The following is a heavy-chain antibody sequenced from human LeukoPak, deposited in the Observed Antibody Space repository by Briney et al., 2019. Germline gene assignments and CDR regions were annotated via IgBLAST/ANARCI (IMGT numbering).Heavy chain of an antibody. CDR2: IWYDGSNK. J-gene: IGHJ4*02. Sequence: GGSLRLSCAASGFTFSSYGMHWVRQAPGKGLEWVAVIWYDGSNKYYADSVKGRFTISRDNSKSTLYLQMNNLRAEDTAVYYCARKMMSYYDSSGYPMPPDYWGPGTLVTVSS. CDR1: GFTFSSYG. V-gene: IGHV3-30*19. CDR3: ARKMMSYYDSSGYPMPPDY. D-gene: IGHD3-22*01.